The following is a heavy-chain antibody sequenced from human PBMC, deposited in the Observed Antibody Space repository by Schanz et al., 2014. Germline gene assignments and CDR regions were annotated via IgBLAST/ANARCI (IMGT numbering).Heavy chain of an antibody. CDR2: IYTDGST. CDR3: ARPSGSYFWAFDI. D-gene: IGHD3-10*01. Sequence: QGQLVESGGGVVQPGRSLRLSCAASGFTFSSYAMHWVRQAPGKGLEWVSIIYTDGSTNYGDSMKGRFTVSRDEWKNTLYLQMNSLRGEDSAVYYCARPSGSYFWAFDIWGQGTMVTVSS. J-gene: IGHJ3*02. CDR1: GFTFSSYA. V-gene: IGHV3-NL1*01.